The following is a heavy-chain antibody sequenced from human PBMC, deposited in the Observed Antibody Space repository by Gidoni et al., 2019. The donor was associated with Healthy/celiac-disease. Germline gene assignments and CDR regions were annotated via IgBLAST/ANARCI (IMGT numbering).Heavy chain of an antibody. D-gene: IGHD3-10*01. V-gene: IGHV4-59*01. Sequence: QVQLQQSGPGLVKPSETLSLNCTVSGGSISSYYWSWIRQPTGKGLAWIGYIYYSGSTNYNPSLKSRVTISVDTSKNQFSLKLSSVTAADTAVYYCARDRGKTKFGELSYYYGMDVWGQGTTVTVSS. CDR2: IYYSGST. CDR3: ARDRGKTKFGELSYYYGMDV. J-gene: IGHJ6*02. CDR1: GGSISSYY.